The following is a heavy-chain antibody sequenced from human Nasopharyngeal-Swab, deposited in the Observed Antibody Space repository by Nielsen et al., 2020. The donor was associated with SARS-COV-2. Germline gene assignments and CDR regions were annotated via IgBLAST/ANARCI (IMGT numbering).Heavy chain of an antibody. Sequence: GESLKISCAASGFTFSSYAMHWVRQAPGKGLEWVAVISYDGSNKYYADSVKGRFTISRDKSKNTLYLQMNSLRAEDTAVYYCARDCCQLPLYYFDYWGQGTLVTVSS. CDR3: ARDCCQLPLYYFDY. CDR2: ISYDGSNK. J-gene: IGHJ4*02. V-gene: IGHV3-30-3*01. CDR1: GFTFSSYA. D-gene: IGHD2-2*01.